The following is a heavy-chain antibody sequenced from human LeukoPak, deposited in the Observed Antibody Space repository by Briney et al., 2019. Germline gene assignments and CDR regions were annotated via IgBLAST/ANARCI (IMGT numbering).Heavy chain of an antibody. CDR3: ARDLVGATWSHWFDP. V-gene: IGHV3-30*02. J-gene: IGHJ5*02. Sequence: PGGSLRLSCAASGFSFTTYWMGWVRQAPGKGLEWVAFIRYDGSNKYYADSVKGRFTISRDNAKNSLYLQMNSLRAEDTAVYYCARDLVGATWSHWFDPWGQGTLVTVSS. CDR2: IRYDGSNK. CDR1: GFSFTTYW. D-gene: IGHD1-26*01.